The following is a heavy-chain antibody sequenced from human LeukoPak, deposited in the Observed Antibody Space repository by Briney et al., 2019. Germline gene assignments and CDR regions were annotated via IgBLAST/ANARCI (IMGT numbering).Heavy chain of an antibody. D-gene: IGHD6-19*01. CDR3: ARLRGATVAHNWFDP. V-gene: IGHV4-4*02. Sequence: PSGTLSLTCAVSGGSISSSNWWSWVRQPPGKGLEWIGEIYHSGNTNYNPSLKSRVTILEDKSKNQFSLKLSSVTAADTAVYYCARLRGATVAHNWFDPWGQGTLVTVSS. CDR1: GGSISSSNW. CDR2: IYHSGNT. J-gene: IGHJ5*02.